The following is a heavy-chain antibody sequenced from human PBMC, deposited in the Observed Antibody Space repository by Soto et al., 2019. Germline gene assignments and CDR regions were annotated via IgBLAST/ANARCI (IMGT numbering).Heavy chain of an antibody. CDR1: GGSVSDGSYY. Sequence: SVTLSLTCTVSGGSVSDGSYYWNWIRQPPGKGLEWIGYIYHSGSTYYNPSLKSRVTISVDRSKNQFSLKLSSVTAADTAVYYCARGMTTVTTFDYWGQGTLVTVSS. CDR2: IYHSGST. J-gene: IGHJ4*02. CDR3: ARGMTTVTTFDY. D-gene: IGHD4-17*01. V-gene: IGHV4-30-2*01.